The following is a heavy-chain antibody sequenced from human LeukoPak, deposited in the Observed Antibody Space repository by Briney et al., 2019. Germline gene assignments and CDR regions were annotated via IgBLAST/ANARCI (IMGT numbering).Heavy chain of an antibody. CDR1: GFTFSNYG. Sequence: PGGSLRLSCASSGFTFSNYGMHWVRQAPGKGLEWVAFIRYDGSTKYYADSVKGRFTISRDNSKNTLYLQMNSLRDEDTAVYYCAKRGVDPDYWGQGTLVTVSS. D-gene: IGHD3-3*01. J-gene: IGHJ4*02. CDR2: IRYDGSTK. V-gene: IGHV3-30*02. CDR3: AKRGVDPDY.